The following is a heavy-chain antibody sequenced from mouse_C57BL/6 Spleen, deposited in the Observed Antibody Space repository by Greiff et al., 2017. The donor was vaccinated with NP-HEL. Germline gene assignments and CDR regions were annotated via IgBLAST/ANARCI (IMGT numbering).Heavy chain of an antibody. CDR1: GYTFTDYN. D-gene: IGHD1-1*01. Sequence: EVQLQQSGPELVKPGASVKIPCKASGYTFTDYNMDWVKQSHGKSLEWIGDINPNNGGTIYNQKFKGKATLTVDKSSSTAYMELRSLTSEDTAVYYCARERNYYGSGYFDVWGTGTTVTVSS. CDR2: INPNNGGT. J-gene: IGHJ1*03. CDR3: ARERNYYGSGYFDV. V-gene: IGHV1-18*01.